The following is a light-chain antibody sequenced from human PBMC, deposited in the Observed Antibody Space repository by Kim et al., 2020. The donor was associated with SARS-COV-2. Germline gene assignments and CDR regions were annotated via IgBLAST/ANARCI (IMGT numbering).Light chain of an antibody. J-gene: IGKJ4*01. CDR3: QQRSNWPLT. V-gene: IGKV3-11*01. CDR1: QSISDS. Sequence: EIVLTQSPATLSLSPGERATLSCRASQSISDSLAWYQHKPGQAPRLLIFDASNRATGIPARFSGSGSGTDFTLTISSLEPADFALYYCQQRSNWPLTFGGGTKVDIK. CDR2: DAS.